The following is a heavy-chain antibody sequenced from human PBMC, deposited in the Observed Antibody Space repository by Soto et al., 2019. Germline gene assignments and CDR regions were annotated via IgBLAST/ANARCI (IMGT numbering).Heavy chain of an antibody. D-gene: IGHD4-17*01. CDR2: ISGSGGST. CDR1: GFIFSSYA. CDR3: AIRNGDYDCPDY. Sequence: EVQLLESGGGLVQAGGSLRLSCAASGFIFSSYAMSWVRQAPGRGLEWVSSISGSGGSTYRADSVKGRFTIYRDNSKNTLYLQMNSLRAEDTGVYYFAIRNGDYDCPDYWGQGTLVTVSS. V-gene: IGHV3-23*01. J-gene: IGHJ4*02.